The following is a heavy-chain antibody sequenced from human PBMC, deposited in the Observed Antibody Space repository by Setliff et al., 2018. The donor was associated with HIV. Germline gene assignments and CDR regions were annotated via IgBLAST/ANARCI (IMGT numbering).Heavy chain of an antibody. J-gene: IGHJ2*01. CDR1: GGSLTASY. D-gene: IGHD7-27*01. CDR3: ARDQRLPGVQPPYWYLDL. CDR2: ISQSGSA. V-gene: IGHV4-34*01. Sequence: SETLSLTCAVYGGSLTASYYNWFRQPPGKGLEWIGDISQSGSASYNSSLKSRVTMSVDQSQNQFSLTLTSMTAADTAVYFCARDQRLPGVQPPYWYLDLWGRGTLVTVSS.